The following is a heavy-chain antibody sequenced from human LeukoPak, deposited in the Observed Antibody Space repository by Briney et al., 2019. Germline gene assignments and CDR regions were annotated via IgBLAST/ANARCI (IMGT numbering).Heavy chain of an antibody. CDR3: ARGGLAAASDY. CDR1: GFTFSSYW. V-gene: IGHV3-74*01. Sequence: GGSLRPSCAASGFTFSSYWMFWVRQAPGKGLVWVSHIKGDGSSAYYADSVKGRFTISRDNAKSTLYLQMNSLRAEDTAVYYCARGGLAAASDYWGQGTLVTVSS. CDR2: IKGDGSSA. D-gene: IGHD6-13*01. J-gene: IGHJ4*02.